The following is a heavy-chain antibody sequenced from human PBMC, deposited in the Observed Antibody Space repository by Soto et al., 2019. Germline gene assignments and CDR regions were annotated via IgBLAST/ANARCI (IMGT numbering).Heavy chain of an antibody. Sequence: VQLVQSGPEVKKPGASVKVSCKASGYTFTSYYMHWVRQAPEQGLQWMGIISPSGDATTYAQNFQGRVSMTSDTSTSTLNMELSNLRADDTAMYYCVRADFQQHFDLWGQATLVSVSA. CDR1: GYTFTSYY. J-gene: IGHJ4*02. D-gene: IGHD6-13*01. V-gene: IGHV1-46*01. CDR2: ISPSGDAT. CDR3: VRADFQQHFDL.